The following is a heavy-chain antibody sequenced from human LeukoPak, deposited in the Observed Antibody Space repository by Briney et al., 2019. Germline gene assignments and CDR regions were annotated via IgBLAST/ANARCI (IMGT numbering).Heavy chain of an antibody. V-gene: IGHV7-4-1*02. CDR3: AKGGPNIVWNSYEYGGWFDP. CDR1: GYTFNNYA. D-gene: IGHD2-21*01. CDR2: INTNNGHP. Sequence: ASVKVSCKASGYTFNNYALHWVRQAPGQGLEWMGWINTNNGHPTYAQAFTGRFVFSLDTSVSTAYLQISSLKAEDTAVYYCAKGGPNIVWNSYEYGGWFDPWGQGTRVTVSS. J-gene: IGHJ5*02.